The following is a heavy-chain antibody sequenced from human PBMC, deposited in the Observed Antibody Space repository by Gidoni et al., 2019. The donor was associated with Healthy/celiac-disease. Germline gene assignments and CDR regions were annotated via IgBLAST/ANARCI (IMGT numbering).Heavy chain of an antibody. D-gene: IGHD3-10*01. V-gene: IGHV4-34*01. Sequence: QVQLQQWGAGLLKPSETLSLTCAVYGGSFSGYYWRWFRPPPGQGLEWIGEINHSGSTNHNPSLKSRVTISVDTSKNQFSLKLSSVTAAATAVYYCARKVVRAAPNWFDPWGQGTLVTVSS. CDR3: ARKVVRAAPNWFDP. CDR1: GGSFSGYY. J-gene: IGHJ5*02. CDR2: INHSGST.